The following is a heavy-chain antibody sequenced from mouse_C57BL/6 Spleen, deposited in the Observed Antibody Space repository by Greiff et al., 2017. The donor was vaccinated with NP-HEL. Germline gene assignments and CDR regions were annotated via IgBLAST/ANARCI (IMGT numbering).Heavy chain of an antibody. CDR2: IDPSDSYT. V-gene: IGHV1-69*01. D-gene: IGHD1-1*01. Sequence: QVQLQQPGAELVMPGASVKLSCKASGYTFTSYWMHWVKQRPGQGLEWIGEIDPSDSYTNYNQKFKGKSTLTVDKSSSTAYMQLSSLTSEDSAVYYCARIGFGDYYGSSWGFAYWGQGTLVTVSA. J-gene: IGHJ3*01. CDR3: ARIGFGDYYGSSWGFAY. CDR1: GYTFTSYW.